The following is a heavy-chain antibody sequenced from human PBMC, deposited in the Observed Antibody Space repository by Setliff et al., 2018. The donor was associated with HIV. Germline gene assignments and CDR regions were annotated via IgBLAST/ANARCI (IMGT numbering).Heavy chain of an antibody. CDR3: ARGPVIDRNPAGTLTAHYRARFDY. CDR2: INQSGST. Sequence: SETLSLTCGVSGGSFSGYFWTWIRQSPGKGLEWIGDINQSGSTNYNPSFKSRVIISGDTSKSQFSMNLTSVTDADTAIYYCARGPVIDRNPAGTLTAHYRARFDYWGQGTLVTVSS. D-gene: IGHD3-9*01. J-gene: IGHJ4*02. V-gene: IGHV4-34*01. CDR1: GGSFSGYF.